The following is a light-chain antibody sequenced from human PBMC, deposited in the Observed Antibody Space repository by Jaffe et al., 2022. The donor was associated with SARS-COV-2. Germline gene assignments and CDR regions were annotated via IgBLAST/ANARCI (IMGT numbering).Light chain of an antibody. CDR2: TAS. V-gene: IGKV1-8*01. CDR3: QQYYSYPWT. J-gene: IGKJ1*01. Sequence: AIRMTQSPSSFSASTGDRVTITCRASQGISSYLAWYQQKPGKAPNLLIYTASTLQSGVPSRFRGSGSGTDFTLTISCLQSEDYATYYCQQYYSYPWTFGQGTKVEIK. CDR1: QGISSY.